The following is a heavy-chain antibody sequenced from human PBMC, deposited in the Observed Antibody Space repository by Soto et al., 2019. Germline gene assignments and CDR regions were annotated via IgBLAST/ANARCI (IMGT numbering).Heavy chain of an antibody. CDR3: SRFIMVGGWFDPNYYHGMDV. J-gene: IGHJ6*02. CDR1: GYTFSNYG. V-gene: IGHV1-18*01. Sequence: QVQLVQSGAEVKKPGASVTVSCKTSGYTFSNYGINWVRQAPGQGLEWMGWISGYNGNTNYAQTVQGRVTMTTDTSTGTVYMELRSLNSDATAIYYCSRFIMVGGWFDPNYYHGMDVWGQGTTVTVSS. D-gene: IGHD6-19*01. CDR2: ISGYNGNT.